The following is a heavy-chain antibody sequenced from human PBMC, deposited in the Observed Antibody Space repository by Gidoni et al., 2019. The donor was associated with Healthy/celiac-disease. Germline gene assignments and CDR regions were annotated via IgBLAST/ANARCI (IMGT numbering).Heavy chain of an antibody. D-gene: IGHD5-18*01. J-gene: IGHJ5*02. V-gene: IGHV4-34*01. CDR2: INHSGST. CDR3: ARVGDVYSYGDSRKHNWFDP. Sequence: QVQLQQWGAGLLKPSETLSLTCAVYGGSFSGYYWSWIRQPPGKGLEWIGEINHSGSTNYNPSLKSRVTISVDTSKNQFSLKLSSVTAADTAVYYCARVGDVYSYGDSRKHNWFDPWGQGTLVTVSS. CDR1: GGSFSGYY.